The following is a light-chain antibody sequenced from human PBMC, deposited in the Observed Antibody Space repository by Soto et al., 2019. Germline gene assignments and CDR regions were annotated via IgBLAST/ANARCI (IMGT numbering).Light chain of an antibody. CDR2: DVS. J-gene: IGKJ1*01. CDR1: QSFRGL. CDR3: QQRSSWPRT. Sequence: EVVLTQSPVTLSLSPGEIATLSCRASQSFRGLLAWYQQKPGQAPRLLIYDVSNRATGIPARFSGSGSGTDFTLTISSLEPEDFAVYYCQQRSSWPRTFGQGTKVDIK. V-gene: IGKV3-11*01.